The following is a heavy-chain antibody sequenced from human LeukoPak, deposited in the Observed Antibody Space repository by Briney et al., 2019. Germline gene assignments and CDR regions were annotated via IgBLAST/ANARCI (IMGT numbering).Heavy chain of an antibody. CDR1: GGTFSSYA. Sequence: EASVKVSCKASGGTFSSYAISWVRQAPGQGLEWMGGIIPIFGTANYAQKFQGRVTITADEPTSTTYMELSSLRSEDTAVYYCARELGSSWTIDIWGQGTMVTVSS. CDR3: ARELGSSWTIDI. D-gene: IGHD6-13*01. V-gene: IGHV1-69*01. CDR2: IIPIFGTA. J-gene: IGHJ3*02.